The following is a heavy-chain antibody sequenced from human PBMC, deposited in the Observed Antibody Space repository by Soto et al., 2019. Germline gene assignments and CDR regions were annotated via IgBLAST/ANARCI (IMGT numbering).Heavy chain of an antibody. Sequence: QVQLVESGGGVVQPGRSLRLSCAASGFTFSNYGMHWVRQAPGKGLAWVAVIWYDGSNKYYGDSVKGRFTISRDNSKNTLYLQMNSLRGEDMAVYYCTRDSDPMITVTEIGCWGQGTLVTVSS. D-gene: IGHD4-17*01. CDR2: IWYDGSNK. CDR3: TRDSDPMITVTEIGC. V-gene: IGHV3-33*01. J-gene: IGHJ4*02. CDR1: GFTFSNYG.